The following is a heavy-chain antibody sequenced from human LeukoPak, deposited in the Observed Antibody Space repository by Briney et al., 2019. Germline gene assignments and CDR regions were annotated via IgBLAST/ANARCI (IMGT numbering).Heavy chain of an antibody. V-gene: IGHV4-4*02. D-gene: IGHD3-10*01. CDR1: GGSISSSNW. J-gene: IGHJ4*02. CDR3: ARQTGSGLFSLP. Sequence: SETLSLTCAVSGGSISSSNWWSWVRQPPGKGLEWIGEIYHSGSTNYNPSLKSRVTISVDTSKNQFSLKLSSVTAADTAVYYCARQTGSGLFSLPGGQGTLVTVSS. CDR2: IYHSGST.